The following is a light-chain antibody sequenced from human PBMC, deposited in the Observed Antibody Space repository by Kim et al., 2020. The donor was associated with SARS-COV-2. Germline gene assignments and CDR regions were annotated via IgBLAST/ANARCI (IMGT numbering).Light chain of an antibody. CDR1: QNVNSY. CDR3: QQRRNWPLT. V-gene: IGKV3-11*01. CDR2: DAS. J-gene: IGKJ4*01. Sequence: LSPRERATLSCRASQNVNSYLAWYQQKPGQAPRLLMYDASNRATGIPARFSGSGSGTDFTLTISSLEPEDFAIYYCQQRRNWPLTFGGGTKVDIK.